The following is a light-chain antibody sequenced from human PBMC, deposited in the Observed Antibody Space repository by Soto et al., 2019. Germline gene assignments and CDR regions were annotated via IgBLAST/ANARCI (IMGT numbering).Light chain of an antibody. V-gene: IGLV2-14*01. CDR1: MRDVGAYNL. J-gene: IGLJ2*01. Sequence: QSAPTQPASVSGSAGQSITISCSGTMRDVGAYNLVSWYQQHPGTAPKLIIYEVRNRPSCISSRFSGSKSGTSASLAITGLQAEDEADYYCQTYGSSVSVHVLFGGGTKLTVL. CDR3: QTYGSSVSVHVL. CDR2: EVR.